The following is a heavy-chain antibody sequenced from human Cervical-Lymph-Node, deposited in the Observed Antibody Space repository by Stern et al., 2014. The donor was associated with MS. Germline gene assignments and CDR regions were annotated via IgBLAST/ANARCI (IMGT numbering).Heavy chain of an antibody. Sequence: EVQLVESGAEVKKPGESLKISCEGFGYNFIAQLIGWVRQMPGKGLEYMGIIHPGDSDTRYTSSFQGHITLSVDRSISTAFLQWSSLKASDTGIYYCASAGTGGRFVWGQGTTVTVSS. CDR1: GYNFIAQL. D-gene: IGHD3-16*01. V-gene: IGHV5-51*03. J-gene: IGHJ6*02. CDR3: ASAGTGGRFV. CDR2: IHPGDSDT.